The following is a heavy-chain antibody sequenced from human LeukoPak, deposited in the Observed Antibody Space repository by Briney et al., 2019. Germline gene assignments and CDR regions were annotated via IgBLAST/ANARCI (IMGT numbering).Heavy chain of an antibody. CDR2: ISSSSSTI. Sequence: QPGGSLRLSCAASGFTFSSYSMNWVRQAPGKGLEWVSYISSSSSTIYYADSVKGRFAISRDNAKNSLYLQMNSLRAEDTAVYYCARDHFKDFWSGYPSYYFDYWGQGTLVTVSS. CDR3: ARDHFKDFWSGYPSYYFDY. J-gene: IGHJ4*02. CDR1: GFTFSSYS. D-gene: IGHD3-3*01. V-gene: IGHV3-48*01.